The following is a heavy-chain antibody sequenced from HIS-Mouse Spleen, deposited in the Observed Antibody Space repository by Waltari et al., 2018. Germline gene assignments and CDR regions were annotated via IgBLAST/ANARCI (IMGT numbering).Heavy chain of an antibody. CDR1: GGSISISSYH. V-gene: IGHV4-39*07. CDR2: IYYSGST. Sequence: QLQLQESGPGLVKPSETLSLTCTVPGGSISISSYHWGWLRQPPGKGLEWIGCIYYSGSTYYNPSLKSRVTISVDTSKNQFSLKLSSVTAADTAVYYCAREIPYSSSWYDWYFDLWGRGTLVTVSS. CDR3: AREIPYSSSWYDWYFDL. D-gene: IGHD6-13*01. J-gene: IGHJ2*01.